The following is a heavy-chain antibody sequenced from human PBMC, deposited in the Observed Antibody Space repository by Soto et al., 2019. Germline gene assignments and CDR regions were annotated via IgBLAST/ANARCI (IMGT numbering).Heavy chain of an antibody. D-gene: IGHD3-3*01. J-gene: IGHJ4*02. CDR1: GYSFTSYW. Sequence: GESLKISCKGSGYSFTSYWIGWVRQMPGKGLEWMGIIYPGDSDTRYSPSFQGQVTISADKSISTAYLQWSSLKASDTAMYYCAIGITIFGVVTQNTPYFFDYWGQGTLVTGSS. V-gene: IGHV5-51*01. CDR2: IYPGDSDT. CDR3: AIGITIFGVVTQNTPYFFDY.